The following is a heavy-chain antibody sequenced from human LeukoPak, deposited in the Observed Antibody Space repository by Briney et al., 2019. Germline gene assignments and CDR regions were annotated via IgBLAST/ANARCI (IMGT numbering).Heavy chain of an antibody. J-gene: IGHJ4*02. CDR2: IVQDGSQK. V-gene: IGHV3-7*03. D-gene: IGHD1-26*01. CDR3: ARNEKWGRDY. CDR1: GFTFSSHW. Sequence: GGSLRLSCAASGFTFSSHWMNWVRQAPGKGLEWVANIVQDGSQKYYVDSVKGRFTISRDNGKNSLYLQMNSLRAEDTAVYYCARNEKWGRDYWGQGTLVTVSS.